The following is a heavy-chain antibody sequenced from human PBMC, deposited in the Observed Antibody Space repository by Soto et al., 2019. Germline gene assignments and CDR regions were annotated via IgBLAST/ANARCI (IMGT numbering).Heavy chain of an antibody. CDR2: ISAYNGNT. CDR3: ARDRRPTTVTTFYYYGMDV. D-gene: IGHD4-17*01. Sequence: QVQLVQSGAEVKKPGASVKVSCKASGYTFTSYGISWVRQAPGQGLEWMGWISAYNGNTNYAQKLQGRVTMTTDTSTSTAYMELRSPRSDDTAVYYCARDRRPTTVTTFYYYGMDVWGQGTTVTVSS. CDR1: GYTFTSYG. V-gene: IGHV1-18*01. J-gene: IGHJ6*02.